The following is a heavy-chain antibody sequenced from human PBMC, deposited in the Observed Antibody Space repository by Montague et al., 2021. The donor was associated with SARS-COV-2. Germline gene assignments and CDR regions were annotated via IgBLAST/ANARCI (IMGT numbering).Heavy chain of an antibody. Sequence: SETLSLTCTVSVGSISSYYWTWIRQPPGPGLEWIGYIYNSGSANYNPSLKRRFTISVDTSNNQFSLRLSSVTAADTAVCYCSRSAYPSYSSSPFDYWGQGTLVTVSS. V-gene: IGHV4-59*01. CDR2: IYNSGSA. CDR3: SRSAYPSYSSSPFDY. J-gene: IGHJ4*02. D-gene: IGHD6-13*01. CDR1: VGSISSYY.